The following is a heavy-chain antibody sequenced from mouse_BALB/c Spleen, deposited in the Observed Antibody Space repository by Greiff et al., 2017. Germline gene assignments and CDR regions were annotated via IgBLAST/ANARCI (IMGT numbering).Heavy chain of an antibody. CDR2: INPSTGYT. J-gene: IGHJ2*01. Sequence: QVQLKESGAELAKPGASVKMSCKASGYTFTSYWMHWVKQRPGQGLEWIGYINPSTGYTEYNQKFKDKATLTADKSSSTAYMQLSSLTSEDSAVYYCARRGGPFDYWGQGTTLTVSS. CDR1: GYTFTSYW. V-gene: IGHV1-7*01. CDR3: ARRGGPFDY.